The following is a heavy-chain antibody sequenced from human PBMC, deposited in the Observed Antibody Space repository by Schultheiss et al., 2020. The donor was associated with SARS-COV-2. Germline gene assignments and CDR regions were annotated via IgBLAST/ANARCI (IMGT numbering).Heavy chain of an antibody. CDR2: IIPIFGTA. J-gene: IGHJ5*02. CDR3: ARELKGCDSSGCP. V-gene: IGHV1-69*06. CDR1: GGTFSSYA. D-gene: IGHD3-22*01. Sequence: SVKVSCKASGGTFSSYAISWVRQAPGQGLEWMGGIIPIFGTANYAQKFQGRVTITADKSTSTAYMELRSLRSDDTAVYYCARELKGCDSSGCPWGQGTLVTVSS.